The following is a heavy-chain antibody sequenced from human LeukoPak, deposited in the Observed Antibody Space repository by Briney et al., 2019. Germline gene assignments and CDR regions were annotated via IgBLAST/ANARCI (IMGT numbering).Heavy chain of an antibody. D-gene: IGHD4-17*01. CDR1: GFPFGDYP. J-gene: IGHJ4*02. CDR3: VRDHDYAFDY. Sequence: GGSLRLSYAVSGFPFGDYPMNWDRQAPGKGLEWISHMRGDDFTVYYADSVKGRFSISRDNAKNFLFLQMNSLRGDDTAVYYCVRDHDYAFDYWGQGTPVAVSS. V-gene: IGHV3-48*01. CDR2: MRGDDFTV.